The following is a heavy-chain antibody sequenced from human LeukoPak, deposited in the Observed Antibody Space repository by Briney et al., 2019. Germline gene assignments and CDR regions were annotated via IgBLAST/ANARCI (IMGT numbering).Heavy chain of an antibody. J-gene: IGHJ4*02. D-gene: IGHD3-22*01. V-gene: IGHV5-51*01. CDR3: ARHHYYDSSGYLIDY. CDR2: IYPGDSDT. Sequence: HGESLKISCKGSGYSFTSYWIGWVRQMPGKGLEWMGIIYPGDSDTRYSPSFQDQVTISADKSISTAYLQWSSLKASDTAMYYCARHHYYDSSGYLIDYWGQGTLVTVSS. CDR1: GYSFTSYW.